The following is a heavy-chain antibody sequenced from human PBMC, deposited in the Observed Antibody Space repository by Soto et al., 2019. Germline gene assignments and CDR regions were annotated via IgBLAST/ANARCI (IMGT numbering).Heavy chain of an antibody. CDR3: AKATDTGGGACXI. V-gene: IGHV3-23*01. CDR2: IVFDGRT. J-gene: IGHJ3*02. Sequence: GGSLRLSCAASGFTFSSYAMSWVRQAPGKGLAWVSTIVFDGRTFYVDAVKGLFTISRDSSKNTVYLQMNSLTAGDTALYYCAKATDTGGGACXICGQGTKVTDSS. D-gene: IGHD1-1*01. CDR1: GFTFSSYA.